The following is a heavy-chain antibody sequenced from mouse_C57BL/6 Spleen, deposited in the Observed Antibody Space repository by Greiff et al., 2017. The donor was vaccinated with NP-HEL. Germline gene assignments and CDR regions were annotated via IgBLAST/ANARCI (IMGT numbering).Heavy chain of an antibody. CDR2: ISNLAYSI. CDR3: ARRGYYGSSYEYFDV. Sequence: EVQLVESGGGLVQPGGSLKLSCAASGFTFSDYGMAWVRQAPRKGPEWVAFISNLAYSIYYADTVTGRFTISRENAKNTLYLEMSSLRSEDTAMYYCARRGYYGSSYEYFDVWGTGTTVTVSS. CDR1: GFTFSDYG. J-gene: IGHJ1*03. D-gene: IGHD1-1*01. V-gene: IGHV5-15*01.